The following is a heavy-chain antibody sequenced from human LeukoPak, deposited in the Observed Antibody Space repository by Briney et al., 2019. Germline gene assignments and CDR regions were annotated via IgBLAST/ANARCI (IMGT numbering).Heavy chain of an antibody. CDR1: GGSFSGYY. CDR3: ARGKHIVVVPAGNNWFDP. D-gene: IGHD2-2*01. CDR2: IHHSGST. J-gene: IGHJ5*02. Sequence: KPSETLSLTCAVYGGSFSGYYWSWIRQPPRKGLEWIGEIHHSGSTNYKPSLKSRVTISVDTSKNQFSLKLSSVTAADTAVYYCARGKHIVVVPAGNNWFDPWGQGTLVTVSS. V-gene: IGHV4-34*01.